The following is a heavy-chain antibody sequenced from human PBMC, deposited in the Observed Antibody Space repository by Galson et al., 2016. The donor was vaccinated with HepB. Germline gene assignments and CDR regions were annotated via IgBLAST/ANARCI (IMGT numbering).Heavy chain of an antibody. Sequence: SVKVSCKASAYVFVTHGISWVRQAPGQGLEWMAWISPYSGDTYYSHKFQGRVALTTVTSTGTAYMEMRSLRSDDTAVYYCARDKRFSCVNGVCSLGDQHFGMDVWGQGTTVIVSS. J-gene: IGHJ6*02. CDR1: AYVFVTHG. CDR2: ISPYSGDT. CDR3: ARDKRFSCVNGVCSLGDQHFGMDV. D-gene: IGHD2-8*01. V-gene: IGHV1-18*01.